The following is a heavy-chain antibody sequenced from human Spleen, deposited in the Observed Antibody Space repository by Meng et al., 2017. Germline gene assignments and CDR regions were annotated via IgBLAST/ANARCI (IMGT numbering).Heavy chain of an antibody. CDR2: ISGSGRST. J-gene: IGHJ4*02. CDR3: ARGYSYSWY. V-gene: IGHV3-23*01. CDR1: GFTFSSYA. D-gene: IGHD5-18*01. Sequence: GESLKISCAASGFTFSSYAMSWVRQAPGKGLEWVSAISGSGRSTYYADSVKGRFTISRDNSKNTLYLQMNSLRAEDTAVYYCARGYSYSWYWGQGTLVTVSS.